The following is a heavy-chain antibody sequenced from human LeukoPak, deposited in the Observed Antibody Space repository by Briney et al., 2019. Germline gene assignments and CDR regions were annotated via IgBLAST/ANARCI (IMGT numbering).Heavy chain of an antibody. D-gene: IGHD6-19*01. J-gene: IGHJ5*01. CDR2: IKQDGSEK. CDR3: AREGSSGPRRTWFDS. Sequence: GGSLRLSCAASGFTFSSYWMSWVRQAPGKGLEWVANIKQDGSEKYYVDSVKGRFTISRDNAKNSLYLQMNSLRAEDTAVYYCAREGSSGPRRTWFDSWGQGTLVTVSS. CDR1: GFTFSSYW. V-gene: IGHV3-7*01.